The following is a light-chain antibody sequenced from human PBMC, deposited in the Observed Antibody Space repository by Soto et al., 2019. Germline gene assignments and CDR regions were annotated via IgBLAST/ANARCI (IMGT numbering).Light chain of an antibody. Sequence: EIVLTQSPGTLSLSPGERATLSCRASQSVSSYLAWYQQKPGQAPRLLIYGASSRATGIPDRFSGSGSGTDFTLTISRLEPEDFAVYYCQQRSNWPPITFGQGTRLEI. J-gene: IGKJ5*01. V-gene: IGKV3D-20*02. CDR3: QQRSNWPPIT. CDR2: GAS. CDR1: QSVSSY.